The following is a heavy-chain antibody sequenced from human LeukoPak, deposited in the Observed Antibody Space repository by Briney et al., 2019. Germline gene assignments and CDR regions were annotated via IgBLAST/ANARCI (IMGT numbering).Heavy chain of an antibody. CDR1: GYTFTSYD. J-gene: IGHJ3*02. D-gene: IGHD6-19*01. CDR2: MNPNSGNT. CDR3: AAYSSGWYSTGNDAFDI. V-gene: IGHV1-8*01. Sequence: ASVEVSCKASGYTFTSYDINWVRQATGQGLEWMGWMNPNSGNTCYAQKFQGRVTMTRNTSISTAYMELSSLRSEDTAVYYCAAYSSGWYSTGNDAFDIWGQGTMVTVSS.